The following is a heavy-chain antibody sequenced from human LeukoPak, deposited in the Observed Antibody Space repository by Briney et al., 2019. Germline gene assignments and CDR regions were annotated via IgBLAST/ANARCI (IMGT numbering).Heavy chain of an antibody. V-gene: IGHV4-31*03. D-gene: IGHD4-17*01. CDR2: IYYSGRT. J-gene: IGHJ5*02. Sequence: SETLSLACTVSGGSFSSGGYYWSWIRQHPGKGLEWIGYIYYSGRTYYNPSLKSRVTISVDTSKNQFSLKLSSVTAADTAVYHCARVRDGDYGYIGFDPWGQGTLVTVSS. CDR3: ARVRDGDYGYIGFDP. CDR1: GGSFSSGGYY.